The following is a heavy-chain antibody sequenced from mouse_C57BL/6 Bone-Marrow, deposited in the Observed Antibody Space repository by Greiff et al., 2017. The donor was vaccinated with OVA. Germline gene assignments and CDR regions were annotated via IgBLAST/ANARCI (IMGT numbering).Heavy chain of an antibody. V-gene: IGHV1-81*01. CDR1: GYTFTSYG. Sequence: VKLQQSGAELARPGASVKLSCKASGYTFTSYGISWVKQRTGQGLEWIGEIYPGSGNTYYNEKFKGKATLTADKSSSTAYMELRSLTSEDSAVYFCAGNFYFDYWGQGTTLTVSA. J-gene: IGHJ2*01. CDR2: IYPGSGNT. CDR3: AGNFYFDY. D-gene: IGHD2-1*01.